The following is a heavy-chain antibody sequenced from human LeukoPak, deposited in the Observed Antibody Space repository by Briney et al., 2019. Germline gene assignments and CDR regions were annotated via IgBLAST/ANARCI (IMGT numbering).Heavy chain of an antibody. Sequence: GESLKISCKASGYNFNTYWIGWVRQMPGKGLEWMGIIYPGDSETRYSPSFQGQVTISADKSISTAYLSWSSLKASDTAMYYCARLSIVGATSITDYYYGMDVWGQGTTVTVSS. D-gene: IGHD1-26*01. CDR2: IYPGDSET. CDR1: GYNFNTYW. J-gene: IGHJ6*02. V-gene: IGHV5-51*01. CDR3: ARLSIVGATSITDYYYGMDV.